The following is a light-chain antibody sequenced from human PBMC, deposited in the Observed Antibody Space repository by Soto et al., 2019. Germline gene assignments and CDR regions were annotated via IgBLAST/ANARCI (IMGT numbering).Light chain of an antibody. CDR3: SSYAGSNNFV. CDR1: SSDVGGYNY. Sequence: QSVLTQPPPASGSRGQSVTISCTGTSSDVGGYNYVSWYQQHPGKAPKLMIYEVSERPSGVPDRFSGSKSSNTASLTVSGLQAEDEADYYCSSYAGSNNFVFGTGTKVTVL. J-gene: IGLJ1*01. CDR2: EVS. V-gene: IGLV2-8*01.